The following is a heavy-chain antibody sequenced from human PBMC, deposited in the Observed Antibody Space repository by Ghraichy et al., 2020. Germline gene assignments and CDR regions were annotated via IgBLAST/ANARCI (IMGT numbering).Heavy chain of an antibody. D-gene: IGHD1-26*01. V-gene: IGHV6-1*01. CDR2: TYSESTWFN. CDR1: GDSVSNTSTG. CDR3: ARGFLMGGFAY. J-gene: IGHJ4*02. Sequence: SETLSLTCAISGDSVSNTSTGWNWIRQSPSRGLEWLGRTYSESTWFNHYAVSVRSRIAIDPDTSKNQFSLHLSSVTPEDTAVYYCARGFLMGGFAYWAQGIMVTVSS.